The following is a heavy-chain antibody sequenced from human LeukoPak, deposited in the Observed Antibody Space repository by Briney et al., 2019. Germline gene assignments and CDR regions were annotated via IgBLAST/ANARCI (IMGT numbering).Heavy chain of an antibody. D-gene: IGHD6-13*01. Sequence: GGSLRLSCAASGFTFSSYSMNWVRQAPGKGLEWVSSISSSSSYIYYADSVKGRFTISRDNAKNSLYLQMNSLRAGDTAVYYCARVLGPAGGMDVWGQGATVTVSS. CDR3: ARVLGPAGGMDV. CDR1: GFTFSSYS. V-gene: IGHV3-21*01. CDR2: ISSSSSYI. J-gene: IGHJ6*02.